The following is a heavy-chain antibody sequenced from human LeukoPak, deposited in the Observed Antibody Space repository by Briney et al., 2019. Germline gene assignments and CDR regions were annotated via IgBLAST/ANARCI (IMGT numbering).Heavy chain of an antibody. CDR2: ISTNSGTV. J-gene: IGHJ4*01. D-gene: IGHD3-22*01. V-gene: IGHV3-48*01. CDR3: ARVSPYEEGH. Sequence: GGSLRLSCVVSGLPFSSSSMNWVRQVQGKGLEWLSYISTNSGTVHYANSVKGRFTVSRDNARSSLFLQMDSLRVEDTGVYFCARVSPYEEGHWGQEPWSPSP. CDR1: GLPFSSSS.